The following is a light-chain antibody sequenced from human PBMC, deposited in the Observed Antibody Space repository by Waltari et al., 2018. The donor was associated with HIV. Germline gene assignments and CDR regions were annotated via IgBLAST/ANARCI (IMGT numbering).Light chain of an antibody. V-gene: IGLV6-57*01. CDR3: QSHDNKIFYV. Sequence: NFILTQPHSLSESPGKTVTISCTRSSGNIASSYVQWYQQRPGSSPTTVIYANNQRPSGVPDRFSGSIDSSSNSASLTISGLRTEDEADYYCQSHDNKIFYVFGGGTYVTVL. J-gene: IGLJ1*01. CDR2: ANN. CDR1: SGNIASSY.